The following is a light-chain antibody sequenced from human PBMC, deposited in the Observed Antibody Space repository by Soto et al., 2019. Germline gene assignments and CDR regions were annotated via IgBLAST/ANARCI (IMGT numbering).Light chain of an antibody. J-gene: IGLJ2*01. CDR3: SSYTTSGSLV. CDR2: DVS. V-gene: IGLV2-14*01. Sequence: QSVLTQPASVSGSPGQSITISCTGTSSDVGGYNYVSWYQQHPGKAPKLMIYDVSNRPSGVSNRFSGSKSGNTASLTISGLQAEYEAGYYCSSYTTSGSLVFGGGTQLTVL. CDR1: SSDVGGYNY.